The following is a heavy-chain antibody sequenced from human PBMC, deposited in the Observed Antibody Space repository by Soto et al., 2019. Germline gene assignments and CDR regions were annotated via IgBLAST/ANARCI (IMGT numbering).Heavy chain of an antibody. CDR3: ARAHLAYCSGGSCPGAFDI. V-gene: IGHV4-31*02. D-gene: IGHD2-15*01. CDR2: MYYTGST. J-gene: IGHJ3*02. Sequence: WTWIRQHPGAGLEWIGYMYYTGSTYSNPSLKSRITTSVDTSKNQFSLNLSSVTAADTAVYYCARAHLAYCSGGSCPGAFDIWGQGTTVTVSS.